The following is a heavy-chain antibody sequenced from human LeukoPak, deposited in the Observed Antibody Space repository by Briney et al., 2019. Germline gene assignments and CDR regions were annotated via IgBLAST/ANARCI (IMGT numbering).Heavy chain of an antibody. CDR3: ARSNQADDY. CDR1: GFTFSSYW. D-gene: IGHD4-11*01. Sequence: GGSLRLSCAASGFTFSSYWMHWVRQVPGKGLVWVPRINTGGSSTTYADSVKGRFTISRDNAKNTLYLQMNSLRAEDTAVYYCARSNQADDYWGQGTLVTVSS. CDR2: INTGGSST. V-gene: IGHV3-74*01. J-gene: IGHJ4*02.